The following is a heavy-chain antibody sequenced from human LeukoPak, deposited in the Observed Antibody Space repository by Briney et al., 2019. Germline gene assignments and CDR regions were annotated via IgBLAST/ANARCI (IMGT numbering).Heavy chain of an antibody. CDR3: ARGGVLKSVDY. V-gene: IGHV4-38-2*02. CDR1: GYSISSGYY. Sequence: SETLSLTCTVSGYSISSGYYWGWIRQPPGKGLEWIGSIYHSGSTYYNPSLKSRVTISVDTSKNQFSLRLSSVTAADTAVYYCARGGVLKSVDYWGQGTLVAVSS. CDR2: IYHSGST. D-gene: IGHD3-16*01. J-gene: IGHJ4*02.